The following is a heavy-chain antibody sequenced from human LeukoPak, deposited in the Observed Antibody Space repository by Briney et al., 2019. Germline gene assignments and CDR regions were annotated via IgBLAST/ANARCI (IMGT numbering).Heavy chain of an antibody. CDR2: INPNSGVT. CDR1: GYTFIDYF. J-gene: IGHJ3*02. Sequence: GASVKVSCKASGYTFIDYFIHWMRQTPGQGLEWLRWINPNSGVTRYAQKFQDRVTMTRDTAAYMELSSLKSDDTAVYYCVRAVSGTLGGAFDIWGQGTAVTVSS. V-gene: IGHV1-2*02. CDR3: VRAVSGTLGGAFDI. D-gene: IGHD1-7*01.